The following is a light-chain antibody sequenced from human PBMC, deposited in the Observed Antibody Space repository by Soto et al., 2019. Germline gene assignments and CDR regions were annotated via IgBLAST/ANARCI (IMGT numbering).Light chain of an antibody. CDR3: GTWDNSLSAVV. J-gene: IGLJ2*01. Sequence: QSVLTQPPSVSAAPEQKVTISCSGSSSNIGNNYVSWFQQLPGTAPKVLIYDNNKRPSGIPDRFSGFKSGTSATLDIAGLQTGDEADYYCGTWDNSLSAVVFGGGTKLTVL. V-gene: IGLV1-51*01. CDR1: SSNIGNNY. CDR2: DNN.